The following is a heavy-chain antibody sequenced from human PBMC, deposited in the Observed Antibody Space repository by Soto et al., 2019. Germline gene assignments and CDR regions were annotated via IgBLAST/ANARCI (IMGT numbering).Heavy chain of an antibody. CDR2: IYWDDDK. J-gene: IGHJ4*02. Sequence: QITLKESGPTLVKPTQTLTLTCTFSGFSLSTSGVGVGWIRQPPGKALEWLALIYWDDDKRYSPSLKSMLTITKDTSKNQVVLTMTNMDPVDTGTYYCAHGDYLWGSLDYWGQGTLVTVSS. CDR3: AHGDYLWGSLDY. CDR1: GFSLSTSGVG. D-gene: IGHD3-16*01. V-gene: IGHV2-5*02.